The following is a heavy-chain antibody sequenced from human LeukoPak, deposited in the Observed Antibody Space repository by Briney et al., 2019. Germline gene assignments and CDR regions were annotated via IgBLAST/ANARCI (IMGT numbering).Heavy chain of an antibody. Sequence: GASVKVSCKASGYTFTSYDINWVRQATGQGLEWMGWMNPNSGNTGYAQKFQGRVTMTRNTSISTAYMELSSLRSEDTAVYYCARDLEFSSPVSSGFDYWGQGTLVTVSS. CDR3: ARDLEFSSPVSSGFDY. J-gene: IGHJ4*02. D-gene: IGHD3-10*01. V-gene: IGHV1-8*01. CDR2: MNPNSGNT. CDR1: GYTFTSYD.